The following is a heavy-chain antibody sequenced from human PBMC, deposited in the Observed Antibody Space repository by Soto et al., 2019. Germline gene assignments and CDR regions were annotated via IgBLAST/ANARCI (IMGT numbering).Heavy chain of an antibody. D-gene: IGHD3-3*01. CDR2: INHSGRT. J-gene: IGHJ6*02. V-gene: IGHV4-34*01. Sequence: XETLSLTCSVDGGSFSGYNWSWIRQPPGRGLDWIEEINHSGRTNYNPTLKSRGTISVDTSKNQFSLKLSCMTAADTAVYYCARVFGGPTFFQRRRYYYYGMDVWGQGTTVTVSS. CDR1: GGSFSGYN. CDR3: ARVFGGPTFFQRRRYYYYGMDV.